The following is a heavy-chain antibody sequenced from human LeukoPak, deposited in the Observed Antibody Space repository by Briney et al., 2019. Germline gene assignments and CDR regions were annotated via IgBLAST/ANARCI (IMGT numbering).Heavy chain of an antibody. CDR2: ISAYNGNT. Sequence: ASVKVSCKASGYTFTSYGVSWVRQAPGQGLKWMGWISAYNGNTNYAQKLQGRVTMTTDTSTSTAYMELRSLRSDDTAVYYCARGDYGSGSYRYFDYWGQGTLATVSS. V-gene: IGHV1-18*01. CDR3: ARGDYGSGSYRYFDY. J-gene: IGHJ4*02. D-gene: IGHD3-10*01. CDR1: GYTFTSYG.